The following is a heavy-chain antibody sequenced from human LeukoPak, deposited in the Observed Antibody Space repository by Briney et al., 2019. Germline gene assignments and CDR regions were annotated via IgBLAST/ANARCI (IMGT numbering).Heavy chain of an antibody. CDR1: GFTFRTYA. CDR2: ISDSGGNT. Sequence: GGSLRLSCAASGFTFRTYAMSWVRQAPGKALEWVSGISDSGGNTYYAGSVRGRFTISRDNSRNTVYLQMYSLGAEDTAVYYCAGAVTGYYYGMDAWGQGTTVTVSS. CDR3: AGAVTGYYYGMDA. J-gene: IGHJ6*02. D-gene: IGHD6-19*01. V-gene: IGHV3-23*01.